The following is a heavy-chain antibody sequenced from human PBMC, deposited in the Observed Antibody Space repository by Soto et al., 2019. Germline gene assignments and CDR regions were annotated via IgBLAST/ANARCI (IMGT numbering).Heavy chain of an antibody. J-gene: IGHJ6*01. CDR1: DESISSASY. CDR2: IYHSGTT. CDR3: ASADSVGYYYY. Sequence: KTSWTPSISSAVSDESISSASYSAWIRQPPGKGLEWVASIYHSGTTYYNPSLTSRVTISVDTSKNQFSLKLRSVTAADSAVYFCASADSVGYYYY. V-gene: IGHV4-38-2*01. D-gene: IGHD2-15*01.